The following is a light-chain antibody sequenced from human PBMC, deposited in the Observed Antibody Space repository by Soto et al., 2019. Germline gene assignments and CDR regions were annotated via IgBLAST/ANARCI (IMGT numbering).Light chain of an antibody. CDR3: QVWDSSSDHDVV. CDR1: NIGSKS. J-gene: IGLJ2*01. V-gene: IGLV3-21*04. Sequence: SYELTQPPSVSVAPGKTARITCGGNNIGSKSVHWYQQKPGQAPVLVIYYDSDRPSGIPERFSGSNSGNTATLTISRVEAGDEADYYCQVWDSSSDHDVVFGGGPQLTVL. CDR2: YDS.